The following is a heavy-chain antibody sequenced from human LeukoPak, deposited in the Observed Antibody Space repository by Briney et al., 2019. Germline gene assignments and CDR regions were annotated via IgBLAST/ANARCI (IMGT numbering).Heavy chain of an antibody. CDR3: AKDHRITMVRGVIFDY. Sequence: GSLRLFCGASGFTFSSHAMSLVRQASGKGLEWVSAISGSGGSTYYADSVKGRFTISRDNSKNTLYLQMNSLRAEDTAVYYCAKDHRITMVRGVIFDYWGQGTLVAVSS. V-gene: IGHV3-23*01. J-gene: IGHJ4*02. CDR1: GFTFSSHA. D-gene: IGHD3-10*01. CDR2: ISGSGGST.